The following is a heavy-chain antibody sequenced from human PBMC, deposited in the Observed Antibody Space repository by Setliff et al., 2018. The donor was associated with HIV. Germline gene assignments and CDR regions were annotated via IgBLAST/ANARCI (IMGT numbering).Heavy chain of an antibody. J-gene: IGHJ3*02. CDR3: ARAHDYGDFLDAFDI. V-gene: IGHV1-69*04. Sequence: SVKVSCKASGGTFSSYAISWVRQAPGQGLEWMARIIPAFGIPNYAQNFQGRVTITADKSTNTAYMELSSLRSEDTAVYFCARAHDYGDFLDAFDIWGQGTMVTVSS. CDR1: GGTFSSYA. CDR2: IIPAFGIP. D-gene: IGHD4-17*01.